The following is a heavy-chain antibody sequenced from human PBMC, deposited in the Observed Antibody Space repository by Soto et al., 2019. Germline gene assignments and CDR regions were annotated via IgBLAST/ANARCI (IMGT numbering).Heavy chain of an antibody. CDR1: GFTFSSYA. Sequence: GGSLRLSCAASGFTFSSYAMSWVRQAPGKGQEWVSAISGSGGSTYYADSVKGRFTISRDNSKNTLYLQMNSLRAEDTAVYYCAKPLARTYYGILTCHRRASPQNWGQGTLVTVSS. J-gene: IGHJ4*02. V-gene: IGHV3-23*01. CDR2: ISGSGGST. D-gene: IGHD3-9*01. CDR3: AKPLARTYYGILTCHRRASPQN.